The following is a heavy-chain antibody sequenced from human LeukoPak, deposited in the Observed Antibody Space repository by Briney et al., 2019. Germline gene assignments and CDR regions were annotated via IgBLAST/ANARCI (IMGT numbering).Heavy chain of an antibody. CDR2: TYYRSKWYN. CDR1: GDSVSSNSAA. V-gene: IGHV6-1*01. J-gene: IGHJ6*02. Sequence: SQTLSLTCAISGDSVSSNSAAWNWIRQSPSRGLEWLGRTYYRSKWYNDYAVSVKSRITINPDTSKNQFSLKLSSVTAADTAVYYCARGDPSYYGSGHYYYGMDVWGQGTTVAVSS. D-gene: IGHD3-10*01. CDR3: ARGDPSYYGSGHYYYGMDV.